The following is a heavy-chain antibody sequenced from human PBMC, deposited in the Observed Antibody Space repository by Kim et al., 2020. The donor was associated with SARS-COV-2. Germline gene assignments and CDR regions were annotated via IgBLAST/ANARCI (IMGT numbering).Heavy chain of an antibody. J-gene: IGHJ4*02. Sequence: GYAQKCQGRVTMTRKTSISTAYMELSSLRSEDTAVYYCARGWSGYSGYAAYWGQGTLVTVSS. V-gene: IGHV1-8*01. D-gene: IGHD5-12*01. CDR3: ARGWSGYSGYAAY.